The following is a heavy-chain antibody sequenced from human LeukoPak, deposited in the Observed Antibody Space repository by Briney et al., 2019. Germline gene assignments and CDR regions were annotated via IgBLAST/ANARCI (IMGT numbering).Heavy chain of an antibody. CDR1: GGSISSSSYY. CDR3: ARRRAVAGSVSAFDI. V-gene: IGHV4-39*01. Sequence: SETLSLTCTVSGGSISSSSYYWGWIRQPPGKGLEWIGSIYYSGSTYYNPSLKSRVTISVDTSKNQFSLKLSSVTAADTAVYYCARRRAVAGSVSAFDIWGQGTMATVSS. CDR2: IYYSGST. D-gene: IGHD6-19*01. J-gene: IGHJ3*02.